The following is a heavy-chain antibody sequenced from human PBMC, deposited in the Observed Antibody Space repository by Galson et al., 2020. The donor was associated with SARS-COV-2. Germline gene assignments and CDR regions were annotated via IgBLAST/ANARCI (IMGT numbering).Heavy chain of an antibody. V-gene: IGHV1-3*01. CDR3: AVNVWGHLNRLDP. J-gene: IGHJ5*02. Sequence: ASVKVSCQASGYTFTTYAVHWVRQDPGQRLEWMGWINAGNGNTKYSQKFQGRVTITRDTSANIVYMELSSLRSEDTAMYYCAVNVWGHLNRLDPWGQGTLVTVSS. CDR2: INAGNGNT. D-gene: IGHD3-16*01. CDR1: GYTFTTYA.